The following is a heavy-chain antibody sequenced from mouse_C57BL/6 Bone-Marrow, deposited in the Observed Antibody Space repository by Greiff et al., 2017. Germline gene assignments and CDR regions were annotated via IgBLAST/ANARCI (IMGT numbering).Heavy chain of an antibody. J-gene: IGHJ2*01. CDR2: IYPGDGDT. CDR3: ARSRESWGDDY. V-gene: IGHV1-82*01. Sequence: QVQLQQSGPELVKPGASVKISCKASGYAFSSSWMNWVKQRPGKGLEWIGRIYPGDGDTNYNGKFKGKATLTADKSSSTAYMQLSSLTSEDSAVYFCARSRESWGDDYWGQGTTLTVSS. CDR1: GYAFSSSW.